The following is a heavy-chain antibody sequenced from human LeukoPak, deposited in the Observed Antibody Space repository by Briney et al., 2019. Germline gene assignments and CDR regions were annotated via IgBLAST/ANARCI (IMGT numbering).Heavy chain of an antibody. CDR2: IYTSGST. CDR1: GGSISSYY. D-gene: IGHD1-1*01. CDR3: ARDGSYNWNEGIIKSNWFDP. Sequence: PSETLSLTCTVSGGSISSYYWSWIRQPAGKGLEWIGRIYTSGSTNYSPSLKSRVTMSVDTSKNQFSLKLSSVTAADTAVYYCARDGSYNWNEGIIKSNWFDPWGQGTLVTVSS. V-gene: IGHV4-4*07. J-gene: IGHJ5*02.